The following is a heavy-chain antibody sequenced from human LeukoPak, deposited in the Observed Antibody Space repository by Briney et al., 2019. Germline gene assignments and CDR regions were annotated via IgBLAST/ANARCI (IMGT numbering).Heavy chain of an antibody. CDR1: GYTFTGYY. CDR3: ARGLLILPDWNYPYFDY. V-gene: IGHV1-69*13. CDR2: IIPIFGTA. J-gene: IGHJ4*02. Sequence: SVKVSCKASGYTFTGYYMHWVRQAPGQGLEWMGGIIPIFGTANNAQKFQGRVTITADESTSTAYMELSSLRSGDTAVYYCARGLLILPDWNYPYFDYWGQGTLVTVSS. D-gene: IGHD1-7*01.